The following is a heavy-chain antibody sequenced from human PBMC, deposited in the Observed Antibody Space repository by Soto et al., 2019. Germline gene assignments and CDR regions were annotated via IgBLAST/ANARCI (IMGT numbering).Heavy chain of an antibody. V-gene: IGHV1-18*01. Sequence: QVQLVQSGADVKKPGASVKLSCKASGYTFMHYDIVWVRQAPGQGPEWLGRISPSTGKADYPQKFQGRVTMTTDTSTTTAYMEMRSLRPEDTAVYYCASDQTKWLNDAYDLWGQGTMVTVSS. CDR1: GYTFMHYD. CDR2: ISPSTGKA. D-gene: IGHD2-8*01. J-gene: IGHJ3*01. CDR3: ASDQTKWLNDAYDL.